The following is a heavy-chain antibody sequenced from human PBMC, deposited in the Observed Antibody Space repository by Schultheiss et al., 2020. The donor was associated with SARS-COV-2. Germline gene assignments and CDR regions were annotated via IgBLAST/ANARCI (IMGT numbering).Heavy chain of an antibody. D-gene: IGHD6-6*01. CDR2: IDWDDDK. CDR3: ARSYSAARPYDY. Sequence: SGPTLVKPTQTLTLTCTFSGFSLSTSGMCVSWIRQPPGKALEWLARIDWDDDKFYSTSLKTRLTISKDTSKNQVVLTMTNMDPVDTATYYCARSYSAARPYDYWGQGTLVTVSS. J-gene: IGHJ4*02. CDR1: GFSLSTSGMC. V-gene: IGHV2-70*17.